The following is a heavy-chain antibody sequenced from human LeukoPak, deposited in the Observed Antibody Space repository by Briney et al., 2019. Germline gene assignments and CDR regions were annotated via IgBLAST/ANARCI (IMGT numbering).Heavy chain of an antibody. Sequence: SAPLSLPCTVSGASISSYYWSWIRQPPGKGLEWIGYIYYNGSPNYNPSLKSRVTMSLDTSENQFSLKLTSVTAADTAVYYCARCRGYSSSWARTFDIWGQGTMVTVSS. J-gene: IGHJ3*02. D-gene: IGHD6-13*01. CDR2: IYYNGSP. CDR1: GASISSYY. CDR3: ARCRGYSSSWARTFDI. V-gene: IGHV4-59*01.